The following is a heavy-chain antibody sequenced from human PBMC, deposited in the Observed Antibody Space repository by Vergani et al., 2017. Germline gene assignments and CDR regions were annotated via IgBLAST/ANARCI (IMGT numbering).Heavy chain of an antibody. CDR2: SYSTGST. Sequence: QVQLQESGPGLVKPSQTLTLTCSVSGDSISSGVYYWNWIRQHPGKGLEWIGYSYSTGSTHHDPSLRRRINMSVDTSKNQFSLKLNSVTAADTAMYYCARMGGYXEGDAFRICDFDSWVPGILVTVSS. CDR1: GDSISSGVYY. D-gene: IGHD2-2*01. V-gene: IGHV4-31*03. CDR3: ARMGGYXEGDAFRICDFDS. J-gene: IGHJ4*02.